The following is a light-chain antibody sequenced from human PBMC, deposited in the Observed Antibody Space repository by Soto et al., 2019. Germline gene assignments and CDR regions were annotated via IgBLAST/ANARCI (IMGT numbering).Light chain of an antibody. Sequence: SLPSPASSVSGSTGQSIPISCTGTITDVGSHKLVSWYQQYPGNAPKLIIFEAYKRPSGVSNRFSGSKYGSTASLTISGLQAEDEADYYCSSNASRCTYVFGTWPKVTVL. CDR1: ITDVGSHKL. CDR2: EAY. CDR3: SSNASRCTYV. J-gene: IGLJ1*01. V-gene: IGLV2-23*01.